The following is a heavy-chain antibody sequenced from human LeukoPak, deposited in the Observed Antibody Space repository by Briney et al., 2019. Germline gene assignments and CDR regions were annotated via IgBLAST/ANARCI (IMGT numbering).Heavy chain of an antibody. CDR1: GFTFSSYP. Sequence: GGSLRFSCAASGFTFSSYPMSWVGQAPGKGLKWVSAISGSGGSTYYADSVKGRFTISRDNSKNTLYLQMNSLRAEDTAVYYCAKVRIGWFDPWGQGTLVTVSS. J-gene: IGHJ5*02. V-gene: IGHV3-23*01. CDR2: ISGSGGST. D-gene: IGHD2-21*01. CDR3: AKVRIGWFDP.